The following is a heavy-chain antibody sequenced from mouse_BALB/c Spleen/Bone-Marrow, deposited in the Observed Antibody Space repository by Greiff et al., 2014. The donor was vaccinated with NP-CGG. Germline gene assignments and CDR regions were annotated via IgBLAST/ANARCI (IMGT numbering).Heavy chain of an antibody. J-gene: IGHJ4*01. CDR2: ISDGGSYT. Sequence: EVQGVESGGGLVKPGGSLKLSCAASGFTFSDYYMYWVRQTPEKRLEWVATISDGGSYTYYPDSVKGRFTISGDNAKNNLFLQLSSLKSEDTAMYYCAREVSMDYWGQGTSVTVSS. V-gene: IGHV5-4*02. CDR1: GFTFSDYY. CDR3: AREVSMDY.